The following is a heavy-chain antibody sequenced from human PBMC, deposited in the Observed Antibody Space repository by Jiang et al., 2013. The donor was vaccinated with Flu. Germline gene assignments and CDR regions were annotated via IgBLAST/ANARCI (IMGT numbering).Heavy chain of an antibody. J-gene: IGHJ4*02. D-gene: IGHD2-2*01. V-gene: IGHV3-30-3*01. Sequence: VQLLESGGGVVQPGRSLRLSCAASGFTFSSYAMHWVRQAPGKGLEWVAVISYDGSNKYYADSVKGRFTISRDNSKNTLYLQMNSLRAEDTAVYYCAREYCSSTSCYSDYWGQGTLVTVSS. CDR3: AREYCSSTSCYSDY. CDR1: GFTFSSYA. CDR2: ISYDGSNK.